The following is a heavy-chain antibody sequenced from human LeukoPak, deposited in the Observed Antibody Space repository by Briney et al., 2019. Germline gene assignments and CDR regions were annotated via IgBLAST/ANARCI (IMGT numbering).Heavy chain of an antibody. Sequence: ASVKVSCKASGYTFTDYYMHWVRQAPGPGLEWMGWINPNSGGTDYAQKFQGRVTMIRDTSISTAYMELSRPTSDDTAVYYCARGRYCSETSCSDFDSWGQGTLVTVSS. CDR1: GYTFTDYY. CDR2: INPNSGGT. CDR3: ARGRYCSETSCSDFDS. D-gene: IGHD2-2*01. V-gene: IGHV1-2*02. J-gene: IGHJ5*01.